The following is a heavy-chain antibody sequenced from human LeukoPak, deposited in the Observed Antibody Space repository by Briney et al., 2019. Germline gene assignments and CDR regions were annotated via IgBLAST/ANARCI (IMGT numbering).Heavy chain of an antibody. D-gene: IGHD3-10*01. Sequence: SETLSLTCTVSGGSISSGNYYWSWIRQPAGKGLEWIGRIYISGSTNYNPSLKSRVTMSVDMSKNQFSLKLSSVTAADTAVYYCARKVGAGWFDPWGQGTLVTVSS. J-gene: IGHJ5*02. CDR1: GGSISSGNYY. CDR3: ARKVGAGWFDP. V-gene: IGHV4-61*02. CDR2: IYISGST.